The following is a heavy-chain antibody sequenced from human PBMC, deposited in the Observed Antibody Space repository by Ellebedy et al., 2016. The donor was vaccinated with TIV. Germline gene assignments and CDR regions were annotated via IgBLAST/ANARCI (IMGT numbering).Heavy chain of an antibody. CDR2: FGSGGDS. J-gene: IGHJ2*01. CDR1: GFTFRIYD. CDR3: VRGGAAPHNRYFDF. Sequence: GESLKISCAASGFTFRIYDMHWVRQSIGKGLEWVSAFGSGGDSYYPASVKGRFTISRENAKSSVYLQMNSLRLGDTAVYYCVRGGAAPHNRYFDFWGRGTLVTVSS. V-gene: IGHV3-13*01. D-gene: IGHD1-14*01.